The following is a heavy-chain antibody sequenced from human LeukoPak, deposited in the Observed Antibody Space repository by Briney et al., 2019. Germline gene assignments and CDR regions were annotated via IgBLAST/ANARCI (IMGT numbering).Heavy chain of an antibody. V-gene: IGHV4-34*01. D-gene: IGHD3-10*01. CDR2: INHSGST. CDR3: AWGRRSTLGY. Sequence: SETLSLTCAVYGGSFSGYYWSWIRQPPGKGLEWIGEINHSGSTNYNPSLKSRVTISVDTSKNQFSLKLSSVTAADTAVYYCAWGRRSTLGYWGQGTLVTVSS. J-gene: IGHJ4*02. CDR1: GGSFSGYY.